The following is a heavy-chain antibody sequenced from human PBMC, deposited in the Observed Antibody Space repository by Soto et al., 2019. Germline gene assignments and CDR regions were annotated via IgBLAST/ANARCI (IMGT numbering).Heavy chain of an antibody. J-gene: IGHJ1*01. Sequence: QLQLHQSGPGLVKPSVTLSLTCTVSGDSITTSAYFWGWIRRPPGKGLEWIGSMFYRGSNSYYSPSLKSLVTISVDTSKTQFSLKLNAVTAADTALYYCERHYNSDWYFQHWGHGTLLTVSS. V-gene: IGHV4-39*01. CDR3: ERHYNSDWYFQH. CDR1: GDSITTSAYF. CDR2: MFYRGSNS. D-gene: IGHD6-25*01.